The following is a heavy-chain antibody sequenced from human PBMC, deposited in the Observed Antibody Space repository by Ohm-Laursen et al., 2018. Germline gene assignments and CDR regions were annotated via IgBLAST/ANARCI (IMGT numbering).Heavy chain of an antibody. CDR2: IWHDGSNK. CDR1: GFTLSSYD. V-gene: IGHV3-33*01. D-gene: IGHD5-24*01. Sequence: SLRLSCAASGFTLSSYDMNWVRQAPGKGLEWVAIIWHDGSNKYYADSVKGRFTISRDNSKNTLYLQMNSLRAEDTAVYYCARHDGYGRWGQGTRVTVSS. CDR3: ARHDGYGR. J-gene: IGHJ4*02.